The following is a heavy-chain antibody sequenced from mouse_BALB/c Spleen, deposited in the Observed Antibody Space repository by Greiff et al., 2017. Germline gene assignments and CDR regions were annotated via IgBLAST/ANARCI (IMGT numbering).Heavy chain of an antibody. Sequence: QVQLKQPGAELVKPGASVKLSCKASGYTFTSYWMHWVKQRPGQGLEWIGEINPSNGRTNYNEKFKSKATLTVDKSSSTAYMELRSLTSEDSAVYYCTLGYFDYWGQGTTLTVSS. D-gene: IGHD4-1*01. J-gene: IGHJ2*01. CDR2: INPSNGRT. V-gene: IGHV1S81*02. CDR1: GYTFTSYW. CDR3: TLGYFDY.